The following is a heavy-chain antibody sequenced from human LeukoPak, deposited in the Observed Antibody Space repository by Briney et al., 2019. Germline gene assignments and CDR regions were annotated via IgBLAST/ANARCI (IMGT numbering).Heavy chain of an antibody. J-gene: IGHJ4*02. Sequence: SVKVSCKASGGTFSXYAISWVRQAPGQGLEWMGGIIPIFGTXXYAXXXXXXVTITADESTSTAYMELSSLRSEDTAVYYCARGSSSSWVWDYWGQGTLVTVSS. D-gene: IGHD6-6*01. CDR3: ARGSSSSWVWDY. V-gene: IGHV1-69*13. CDR1: GGTFSXYA. CDR2: IIPIFGTX.